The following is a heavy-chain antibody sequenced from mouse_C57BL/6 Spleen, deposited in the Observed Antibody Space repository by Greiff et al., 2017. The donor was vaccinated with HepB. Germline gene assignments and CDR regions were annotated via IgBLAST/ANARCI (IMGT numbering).Heavy chain of an antibody. CDR3: TTGTTVVARARFAY. D-gene: IGHD1-1*01. V-gene: IGHV14-1*01. J-gene: IGHJ3*01. CDR1: GFNIKDYY. Sequence: VQLQQSGAELVRPGASVKLSCTASGFNIKDYYMHWVKQRPEQGLEWIGRIDPEDGDTEYATKFQGKATMTADTSSNTAYLQLSSLTSEDTAVYYGTTGTTVVARARFAYWGQGTLVTVSA. CDR2: IDPEDGDT.